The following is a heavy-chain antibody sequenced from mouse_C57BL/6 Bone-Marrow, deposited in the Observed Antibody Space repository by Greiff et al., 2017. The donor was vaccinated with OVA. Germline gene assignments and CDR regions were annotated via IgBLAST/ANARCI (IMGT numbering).Heavy chain of an antibody. CDR1: GYTFTSYD. Sequence: VKLVESGPELVKPGASVKLSCKASGYTFTSYDINWVKQRPGQGLEWIGWIYPRDGSTTYNEKFKGKATLTVDTSSSTAYMELHSLTSEDAAVYFCARSLYLFAYWGQGTLVTVSA. CDR3: ARSLYLFAY. J-gene: IGHJ3*01. CDR2: IYPRDGST. D-gene: IGHD5-5*01. V-gene: IGHV1-85*01.